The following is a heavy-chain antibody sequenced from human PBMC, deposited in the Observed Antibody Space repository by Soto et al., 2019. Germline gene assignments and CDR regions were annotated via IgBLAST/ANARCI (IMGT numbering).Heavy chain of an antibody. J-gene: IGHJ4*01. D-gene: IGHD5-12*01. Sequence: SETLSLTCAVSGYSISSGYYWGWIRQPPGKGLECIGSIYHSGSTYYNPSLKSRVTISVDTSKNQFSLKLSSVTAADTAVYYCARDRLAARWLNGKNFDYWGHGTLVTVSS. CDR2: IYHSGST. V-gene: IGHV4-38-2*02. CDR3: ARDRLAARWLNGKNFDY. CDR1: GYSISSGYY.